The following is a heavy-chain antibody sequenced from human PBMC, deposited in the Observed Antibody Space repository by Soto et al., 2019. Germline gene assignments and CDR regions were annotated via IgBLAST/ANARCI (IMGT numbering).Heavy chain of an antibody. Sequence: SETLSLTCTVSGGSMRNYFWTWIRQPPGKGLEWIGYIHYSGTTSFFPSYNPSLRSRVTISEDTSKNQFSPKLLSVTTADTAVYFCAAGEASSRNLAPYYLDFWGQGTLVTVSS. CDR2: IHYSGTT. CDR3: AAGEASSRNLAPYYLDF. V-gene: IGHV4-59*01. CDR1: GGSMRNYF. D-gene: IGHD6-13*01. J-gene: IGHJ4*02.